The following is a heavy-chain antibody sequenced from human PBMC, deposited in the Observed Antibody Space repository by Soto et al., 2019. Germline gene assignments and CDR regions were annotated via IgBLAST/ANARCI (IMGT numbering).Heavy chain of an antibody. CDR2: FSLSGTT. CDR3: ARGMTPPGAPAWYYFDS. J-gene: IGHJ4*02. D-gene: IGHD2-8*02. Sequence: PSETLSLTCTVSGASITGSFFWSWIRQPAGKGLEWIGRFSLSGTTNYNPSLRSRVTMSADVSKNQLSLRLTSVTAADTALYYCARGMTPPGAPAWYYFDSWGQGTLVTVSS. V-gene: IGHV4-4*07. CDR1: GASITGSFF.